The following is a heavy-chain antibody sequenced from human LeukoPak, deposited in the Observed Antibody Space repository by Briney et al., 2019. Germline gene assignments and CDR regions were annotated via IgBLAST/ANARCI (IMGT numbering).Heavy chain of an antibody. D-gene: IGHD6-19*01. CDR1: GGSISSSRYY. V-gene: IGHV4-39*01. CDR3: ASPRGGGSGWHV. Sequence: SETLSLTCTVSGGSISSSRYYWGWIRQPPGKGLEWIGSIYNSGATFYNPSLKSRGTISANTSKNQFSLKLSSVTAADTAVYYCASPRGGGSGWHVWGQGTTVTVSS. J-gene: IGHJ6*02. CDR2: IYNSGAT.